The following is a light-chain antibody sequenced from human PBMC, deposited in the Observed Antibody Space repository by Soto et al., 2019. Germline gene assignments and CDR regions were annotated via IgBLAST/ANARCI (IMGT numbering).Light chain of an antibody. Sequence: QSALTQPASVSGSPGQSITISCTGTSSDDGGYNYVSWYQQHPGKAPKLMIYDVSNRPSGVSNRFSGSKSGNTASLTISGLQDEDEADYYCSSYTSSITVVFGGGTKLTVL. J-gene: IGLJ2*01. V-gene: IGLV2-14*01. CDR3: SSYTSSITVV. CDR2: DVS. CDR1: SSDDGGYNY.